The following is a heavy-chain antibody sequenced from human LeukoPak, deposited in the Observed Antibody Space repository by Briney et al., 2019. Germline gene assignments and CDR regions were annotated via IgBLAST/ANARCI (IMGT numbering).Heavy chain of an antibody. V-gene: IGHV1-69*06. D-gene: IGHD2-8*01. CDR1: GGTFSSYA. J-gene: IGHJ4*02. CDR3: AREVGGVGFDY. CDR2: IIPIFGTA. Sequence: SVKVSCKASGGTFSSYAISWVRQAPGQGLEWMGGIIPIFGTANYAQKFQGRVTITADKSTSTAYMELRSLRSDDTAVYYCAREVGGVGFDYWGQGTLVTVSS.